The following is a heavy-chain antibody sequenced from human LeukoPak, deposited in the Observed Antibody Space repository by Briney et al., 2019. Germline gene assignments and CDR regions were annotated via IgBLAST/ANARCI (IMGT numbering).Heavy chain of an antibody. CDR2: IWYDGSNK. CDR3: ARNSFAELMLLGSAYGMDV. J-gene: IGHJ6*02. CDR1: GFTFSSYG. V-gene: IGHV3-33*01. D-gene: IGHD2-8*01. Sequence: GRSLRLSCAASGFTFSSYGMHWVRQAPGKGLEWVAVIWYDGSNKYYADSVKGRFTISRDYSKNTLYLQMNSLRAEDTAVYYCARNSFAELMLLGSAYGMDVWGQGTTVIVSS.